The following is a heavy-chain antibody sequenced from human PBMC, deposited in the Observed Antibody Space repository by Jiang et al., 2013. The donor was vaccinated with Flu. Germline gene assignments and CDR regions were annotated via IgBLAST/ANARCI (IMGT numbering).Heavy chain of an antibody. CDR2: IYPGDSDT. CDR1: GYSFTSYW. J-gene: IGHJ3*02. CDR3: ASHARWGYVGATWAAAFDI. V-gene: IGHV5-51*01. D-gene: IGHD1-26*01. Sequence: SCKGSGYSFTSYWIGWVRQMPGKGLEWMGIIYPGDSDTRYSPSFQGQVTISADKSISTAYLQWSSLKASDTAMYYCASHARWGYVGATWAAAFDIWGQGTMVTVSS.